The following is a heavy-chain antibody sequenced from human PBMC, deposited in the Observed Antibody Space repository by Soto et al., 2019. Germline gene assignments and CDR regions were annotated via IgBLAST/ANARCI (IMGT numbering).Heavy chain of an antibody. D-gene: IGHD3-16*01. J-gene: IGHJ5*02. CDR2: IYYSGST. CDR1: GGSISSGGYY. CDR3: ARAPGGDYVWWFDP. V-gene: IGHV4-31*03. Sequence: TLSLTCTVSGGSISSGGYYWSWIRQHPGKGLEWIGYIYYSGSTYYNPSLKSRVTISVDTSKNQFSLKLSSVTAADTAVYYCARAPGGDYVWWFDPWGQGTLVTVSS.